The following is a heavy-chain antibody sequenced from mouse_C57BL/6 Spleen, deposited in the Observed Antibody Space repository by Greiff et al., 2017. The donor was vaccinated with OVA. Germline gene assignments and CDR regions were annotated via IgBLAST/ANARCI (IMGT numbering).Heavy chain of an antibody. Sequence: EVNLVESGEGLVKPGGSLKLSCAASGFTFSSYAMSWVRQTPEKRLEWVAYISSGGDYIYYADTVKGRFTISRDNARNTLYLQMSSLKSEDTAMYYCTRDYGSTYGYFDVWGTGTTVTVSS. CDR3: TRDYGSTYGYFDV. CDR2: ISSGGDYI. D-gene: IGHD1-1*01. J-gene: IGHJ1*03. V-gene: IGHV5-9-1*02. CDR1: GFTFSSYA.